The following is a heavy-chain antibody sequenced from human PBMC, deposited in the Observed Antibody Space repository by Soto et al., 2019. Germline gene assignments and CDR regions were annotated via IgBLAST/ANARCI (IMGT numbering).Heavy chain of an antibody. V-gene: IGHV3-33*01. CDR3: ARDPRIPRRYCSGGSCRRDNWFDP. D-gene: IGHD2-15*01. Sequence: QVQLVESGGGVVQPGRSLRLSCAASGFTFSSYGMHWVRQAPGKGLEWVAVIWYDGSNKYYADSVKGRFTISRDNSKNTLYLQMNSLRAEDTAVYYCARDPRIPRRYCSGGSCRRDNWFDPWGQGTLVTVSS. CDR2: IWYDGSNK. CDR1: GFTFSSYG. J-gene: IGHJ5*02.